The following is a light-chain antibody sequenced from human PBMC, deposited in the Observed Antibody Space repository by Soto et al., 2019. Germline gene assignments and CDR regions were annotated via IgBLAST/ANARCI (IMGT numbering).Light chain of an antibody. CDR3: SSYTSGGTLV. CDR1: TTDIRRYNY. Sequence: QSVLTQPASVSGSPGQSITISCTGTTTDIRRYNYVSWYQHHPDKAPKLILYEVSNRPSGVSDRFSGSKSGNTASLTISGLQPEDEASYYCSSYTSGGTLVFGGGTKLTVL. CDR2: EVS. J-gene: IGLJ2*01. V-gene: IGLV2-14*01.